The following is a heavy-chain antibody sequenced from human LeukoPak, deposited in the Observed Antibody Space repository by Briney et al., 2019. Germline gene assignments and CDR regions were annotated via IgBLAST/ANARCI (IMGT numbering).Heavy chain of an antibody. J-gene: IGHJ4*02. CDR3: AKDGDSKLHGYYFDY. V-gene: IGHV3-7*01. D-gene: IGHD2-2*03. Sequence: GGSLRLSCAASGCNFGEFWMAWVRQTPGMGLEWVADIKEDGSESFYADSVKGRFTISRDNSKNSLDLQMNSLRAEDTAVYYCAKDGDSKLHGYYFDYWGQGTLVTVSS. CDR1: GCNFGEFW. CDR2: IKEDGSES.